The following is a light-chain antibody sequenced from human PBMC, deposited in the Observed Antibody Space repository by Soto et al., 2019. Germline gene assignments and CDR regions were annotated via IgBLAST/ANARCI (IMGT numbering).Light chain of an antibody. Sequence: EIVLTQSPGTLSLSPGERATLSCRASQSVRSSYLAWYQQKPGQAPRLLIYGTSSKATGIPDRFSGSGSGTDFTLTISRLEPEDFEVYYCQQYGSSPPLSFGGGTKVEIK. CDR1: QSVRSSY. V-gene: IGKV3-20*01. CDR2: GTS. J-gene: IGKJ4*01. CDR3: QQYGSSPPLS.